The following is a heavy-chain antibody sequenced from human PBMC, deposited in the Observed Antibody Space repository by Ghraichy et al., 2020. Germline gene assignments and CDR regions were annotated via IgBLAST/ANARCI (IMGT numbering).Heavy chain of an antibody. V-gene: IGHV3-73*01. CDR3: TRSTDWPPDWHFDL. Sequence: GGSLRLSCAASGFTFSASTIHWVRQASGNGLEWVGRIRNKAYNYATAYGASVKGRFTISRDDSKNTAYLQMNSLKTDDTAVYYCTRSTDWPPDWHFDLWGRGTRVTVSS. J-gene: IGHJ2*01. CDR1: GFTFSAST. CDR2: IRNKAYNYAT. D-gene: IGHD3-9*01.